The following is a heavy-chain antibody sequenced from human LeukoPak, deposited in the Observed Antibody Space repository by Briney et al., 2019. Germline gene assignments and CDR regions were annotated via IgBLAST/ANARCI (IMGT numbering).Heavy chain of an antibody. CDR1: GYTFTSYD. V-gene: IGHV1-8*01. J-gene: IGHJ4*02. CDR2: MNPNSGNT. CDR3: ARDSWRKWELLY. D-gene: IGHD1-26*01. Sequence: GASVKVSCKASGYTFTSYDINWVRQATGQGLEWMGWMNPNSGNTGYAQKFQGRVTMTRNTSISTAYMELSSLRSEDTAVYYCARDSWRKWELLYWGQGTLVTVSS.